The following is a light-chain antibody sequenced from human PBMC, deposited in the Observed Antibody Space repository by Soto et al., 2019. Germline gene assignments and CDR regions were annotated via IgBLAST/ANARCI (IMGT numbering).Light chain of an antibody. Sequence: EIVLTQSPGNPSLSPRERGTLSCRASQSVSSSYLAWYQQKPGQAPRLLIYGASSRATGIPDRFSGSGSVTDFTLTISRLEPEYFAVYYCQQYGSSPRITFGQGTRLEIK. V-gene: IGKV3-20*01. CDR2: GAS. J-gene: IGKJ5*01. CDR1: QSVSSSY. CDR3: QQYGSSPRIT.